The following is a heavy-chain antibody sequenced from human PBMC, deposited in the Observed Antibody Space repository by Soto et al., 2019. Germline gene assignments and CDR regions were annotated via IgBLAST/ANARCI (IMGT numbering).Heavy chain of an antibody. CDR1: GYTLTELS. V-gene: IGHV1-24*01. D-gene: IGHD5-18*01. CDR2: FDPEDGET. Sequence: ASVKVSCKVSGYTLTELSMHWVRQAPGKGLEWMGGFDPEDGETIYAQKFQGRVTMTEDTSTDTAYMELSSLRSEDTAVYYCATLIQLWPGHYFDYWGQGTLVTVSS. J-gene: IGHJ4*02. CDR3: ATLIQLWPGHYFDY.